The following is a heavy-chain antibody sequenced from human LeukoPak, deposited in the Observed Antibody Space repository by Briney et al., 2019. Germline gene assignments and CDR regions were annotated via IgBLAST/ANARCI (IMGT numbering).Heavy chain of an antibody. CDR1: GYTFTSYY. D-gene: IGHD1-1*01. CDR2: INPSGGST. V-gene: IGHV1-46*01. J-gene: IGHJ4*02. Sequence: ASVKVSCKASGYTFTSYYMHWVRQAPGHGLEWMGIINPSGGSTSYAQTFQGRVTMTRDMSTSTVYMELSSLRSEDPAVYYCARDQTWNRPIFDYWGQGTLVTVPS. CDR3: ARDQTWNRPIFDY.